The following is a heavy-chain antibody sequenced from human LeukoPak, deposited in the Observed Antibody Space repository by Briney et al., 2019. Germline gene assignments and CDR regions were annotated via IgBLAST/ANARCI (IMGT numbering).Heavy chain of an antibody. V-gene: IGHV3-30*18. CDR2: ISYDGSNK. CDR3: AKVITIRWAGLDY. D-gene: IGHD3-10*01. CDR1: GFTFSSYG. J-gene: IGHJ4*02. Sequence: PGGSLRLSCAASGFTFSSYGMQWVRQAPGKGLEWVAVISYDGSNKFYADFVNGRFTISRDNSKNTLYLQMNSLRAEDTALYYCAKVITIRWAGLDYWGQGTLVTVSS.